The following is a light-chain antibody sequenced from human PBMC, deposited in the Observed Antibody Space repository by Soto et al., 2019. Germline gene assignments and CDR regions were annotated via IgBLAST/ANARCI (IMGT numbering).Light chain of an antibody. V-gene: IGLV2-23*01. J-gene: IGLJ2*01. CDR2: EGS. CDR3: CSYAGSSTPHVV. Sequence: QSALTQPASVSGSPGQSITISCTGTSSDVGSYNLVSWYQQHPGKAPKLMIYEGSKRPSGVSKRFSGSKSGNTASLTISGLQAEDEADYYCCSYAGSSTPHVVFGGGTKVTVL. CDR1: SSDVGSYNL.